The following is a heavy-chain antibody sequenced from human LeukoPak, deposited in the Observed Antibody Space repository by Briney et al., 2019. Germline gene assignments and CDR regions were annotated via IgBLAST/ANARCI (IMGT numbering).Heavy chain of an antibody. J-gene: IGHJ6*04. V-gene: IGHV3-33*01. D-gene: IGHD6-25*01. CDR3: ARDTAAAAGHRAHFYYYYGREV. Sequence: GRSLRLSCAASGVTFSSYGMNWVRQAPGKGQDRVGVIWSDGSIKYYGDSVKGRFAISRDNSKNTLYLQVNSLRDEDTAVYYCARDTAAAAGHRAHFYYYYGREVGGEGTTVSVSS. CDR1: GVTFSSYG. CDR2: IWSDGSIK.